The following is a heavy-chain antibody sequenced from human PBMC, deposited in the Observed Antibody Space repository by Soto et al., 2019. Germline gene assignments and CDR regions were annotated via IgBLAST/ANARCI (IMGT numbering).Heavy chain of an antibody. Sequence: GGSLRLSCAASGFTFSSYAMHWVRQAPGKGLEWVAVISYDGSNKYYADSVKGRFTISRDNSKNTLYLQMNSLRAEDTAVYYCARGIRAYYYDSSGYYNIDYWGQGTLVTVSS. V-gene: IGHV3-30-3*01. J-gene: IGHJ4*02. CDR2: ISYDGSNK. D-gene: IGHD3-22*01. CDR1: GFTFSSYA. CDR3: ARGIRAYYYDSSGYYNIDY.